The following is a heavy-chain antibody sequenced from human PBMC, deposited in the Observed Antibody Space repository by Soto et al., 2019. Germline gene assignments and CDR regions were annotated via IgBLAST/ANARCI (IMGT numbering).Heavy chain of an antibody. Sequence: EVQLAESGGGLVQPGGSLRLSCAASGITFSDHYMDWVRQAPGKGLEWVGRSRDKVHSHTTEYAASVKGRFTISRGDSENSLYLQMNSLKTEDTAVYYCARGVVSTGYFDYCGQGTLVTVSS. CDR3: ARGVVSTGYFDY. CDR2: SRDKVHSHTT. CDR1: GITFSDHY. J-gene: IGHJ4*02. D-gene: IGHD5-12*01. V-gene: IGHV3-72*01.